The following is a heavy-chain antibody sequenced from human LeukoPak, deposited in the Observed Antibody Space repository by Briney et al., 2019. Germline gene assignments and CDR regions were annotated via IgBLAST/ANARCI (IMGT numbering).Heavy chain of an antibody. CDR1: GGSFSGYY. CDR3: ATRPDIAATGPGWFDP. J-gene: IGHJ5*02. CDR2: INHSGST. D-gene: IGHD6-13*01. Sequence: SETLSLTCAVYGGSFSGYYWSWIRQPPGKGLEWIGEINHSGSTNYNSSLKSRVGISVDTSKNQFSLKVTSVTAADTAVYYCATRPDIAATGPGWFDPWGQGTLVTVSS. V-gene: IGHV4-34*01.